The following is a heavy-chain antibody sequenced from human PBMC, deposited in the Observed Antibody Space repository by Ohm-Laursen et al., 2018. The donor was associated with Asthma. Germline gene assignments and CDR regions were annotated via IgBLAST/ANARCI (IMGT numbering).Heavy chain of an antibody. Sequence: GSLRLSCTASGFTFSSYAMSWVRQAPGKGLEWVSGISGNGGSTYYPDSVKGRFTISRDNSKNTLYLQMSSLRAEDTAVYYCVKTQGGSSWPLNYFDFWGQGTLVTVSS. CDR2: ISGNGGST. D-gene: IGHD6-13*01. CDR3: VKTQGGSSWPLNYFDF. J-gene: IGHJ4*02. CDR1: GFTFSSYA. V-gene: IGHV3-23*01.